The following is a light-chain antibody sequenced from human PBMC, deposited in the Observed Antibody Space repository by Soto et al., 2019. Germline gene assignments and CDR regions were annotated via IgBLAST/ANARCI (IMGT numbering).Light chain of an antibody. CDR3: QQSHSDPLT. CDR2: AAS. Sequence: DIQMTQSPSSLSASVGDSVSFTCRASQFISTYLNWYQQKPGKAPKLLIYAASSLQRGVPSRFSGSGSVTDFTLTISTLQPEDFATYFCQQSHSDPLTFGGGTKVEI. J-gene: IGKJ4*01. CDR1: QFISTY. V-gene: IGKV1-39*01.